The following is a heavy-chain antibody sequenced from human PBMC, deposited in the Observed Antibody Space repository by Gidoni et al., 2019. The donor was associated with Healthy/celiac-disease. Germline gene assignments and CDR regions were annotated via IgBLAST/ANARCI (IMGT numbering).Heavy chain of an antibody. Sequence: EVQLVESGGGLVQPGGSLKLSCAASGFTFSGSAMHWVRQASGKGLEWVGRIRSKANSYATAYAASVKGRFTISRDDSKNTAYLQMNSLKTEDTAVYYCTRLPDPDYDYMWGPQGYWGQGTLVTVSS. CDR3: TRLPDPDYDYMWGPQGY. V-gene: IGHV3-73*01. CDR1: GFTFSGSA. CDR2: IRSKANSYAT. D-gene: IGHD3-16*01. J-gene: IGHJ4*02.